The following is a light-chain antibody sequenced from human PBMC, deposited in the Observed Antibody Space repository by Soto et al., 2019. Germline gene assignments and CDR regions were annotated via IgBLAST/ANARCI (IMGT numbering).Light chain of an antibody. V-gene: IGLV2-14*01. J-gene: IGLJ3*02. CDR2: EVS. CDR1: SSDVADYSH. Sequence: QSALTQPASVSGSLGQSITISCTGTSSDVADYSHVSWYQQHTGKAPKLMIYEVSNRPSGVSNRFSGSKSGNTASLAISGIQAEDEAQYYCTSYTSSNIVFGGGTKLTVL. CDR3: TSYTSSNIV.